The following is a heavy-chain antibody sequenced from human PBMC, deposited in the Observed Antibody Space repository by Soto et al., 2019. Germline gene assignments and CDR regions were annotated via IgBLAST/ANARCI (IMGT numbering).Heavy chain of an antibody. V-gene: IGHV1-18*01. J-gene: IGHJ4*02. Sequence: QVQLVQSGAEVKNPGASVKVSCKASGYTFISYGISWVRQAPGQGLEWMGWISVYNGATNYAQKFQGRVTLTTDTSTSTAYMELRSLRSDDTAVYYXARDPDGARDFDYWGQGTLVTVSS. CDR3: ARDPDGARDFDY. CDR2: ISVYNGAT. CDR1: GYTFISYG. D-gene: IGHD3-10*01.